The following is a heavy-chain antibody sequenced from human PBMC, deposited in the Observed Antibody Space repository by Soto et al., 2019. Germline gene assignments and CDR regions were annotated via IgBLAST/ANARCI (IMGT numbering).Heavy chain of an antibody. J-gene: IGHJ5*02. V-gene: IGHV3-30-3*01. D-gene: IGHD2-15*01. CDR2: ISYDGSNK. CDR1: GFTFSSYA. Sequence: PGGSLRLSCAASGFTFSSYAMHWVRQAPGKGLEWVAVISYDGSNKYYADSVKGRFTISRDNSKNTLYLQMNSLRAEDTAVYYCARESGDCSGGSCYSSWFDPWGQGTLVTVSS. CDR3: ARESGDCSGGSCYSSWFDP.